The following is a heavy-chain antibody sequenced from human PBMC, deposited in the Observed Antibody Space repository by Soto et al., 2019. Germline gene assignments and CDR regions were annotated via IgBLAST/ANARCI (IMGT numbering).Heavy chain of an antibody. J-gene: IGHJ4*02. V-gene: IGHV3-30*03. Sequence: VQLVESGGGVVQPGRSLRLSCAASGFTFSDYAMHWVRQAPGKGLEWVAVVSHDGRNTHYADSVKGRFTISRASSKNTVSLVITSVRAEDTAVYYCSQGGRQWLLTSDFNYLGQGALVTFSS. D-gene: IGHD6-19*01. CDR1: GFTFSDYA. CDR2: VSHDGRNT. CDR3: SQGGRQWLLTSDFNY.